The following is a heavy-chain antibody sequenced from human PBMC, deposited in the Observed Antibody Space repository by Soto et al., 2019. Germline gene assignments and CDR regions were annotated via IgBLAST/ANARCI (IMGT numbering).Heavy chain of an antibody. CDR3: ARNIVVVPAAMLTDYYYYMDV. V-gene: IGHV3-33*01. J-gene: IGHJ6*03. CDR2: IWYDGSNK. CDR1: GFTFSSYG. D-gene: IGHD2-2*01. Sequence: GGSLRLSCAASGFTFSSYGMHWVRQAPGKGLEWVAVIWYDGSNKYYADSVKGRFTISRDNSRNTLYLQMNSLRAEDTAVYYCARNIVVVPAAMLTDYYYYMDVWGKGTTVTVSS.